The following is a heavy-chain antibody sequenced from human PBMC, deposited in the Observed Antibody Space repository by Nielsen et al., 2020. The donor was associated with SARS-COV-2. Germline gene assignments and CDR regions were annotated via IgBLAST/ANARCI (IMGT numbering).Heavy chain of an antibody. CDR3: ASNKPYYDILTGYYPRPEVDY. V-gene: IGHV4-39*01. D-gene: IGHD3-9*01. J-gene: IGHJ4*02. Sequence: SETLSLTCTVSGGSISSSSYYWGWIRQPPGKGLEWIGSIYYSGSTYYNPSLKSRVTISVDTSKNQFSLKLSSVTAADTAVYYCASNKPYYDILTGYYPRPEVDYWGQGTLVTVSS. CDR1: GGSISSSSYY. CDR2: IYYSGST.